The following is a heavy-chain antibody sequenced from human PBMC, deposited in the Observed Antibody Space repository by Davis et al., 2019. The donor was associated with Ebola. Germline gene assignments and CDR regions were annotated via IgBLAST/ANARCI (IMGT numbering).Heavy chain of an antibody. V-gene: IGHV1-24*01. CDR1: GGTFSSYA. Sequence: ASVQVSCKASGGTFSSYAISWVRQAPGQGLEWMGGFDPEDGETIYAQKFQGRVTMTEDTSTDTAYMELSSLRSEDTAVYYCATVGGYNWFDPWGQGTLVTVSS. D-gene: IGHD3-10*01. CDR3: ATVGGYNWFDP. CDR2: FDPEDGET. J-gene: IGHJ5*02.